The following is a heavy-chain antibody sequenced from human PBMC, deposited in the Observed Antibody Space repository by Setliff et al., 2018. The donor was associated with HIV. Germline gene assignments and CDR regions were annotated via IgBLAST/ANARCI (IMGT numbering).Heavy chain of an antibody. CDR1: GYTFSSHG. CDR2: ISVDNGNT. Sequence: ASVKVSCKASGYTFSSHGISWVRQAPGQRLEWMGWISVDNGNTNYAQKFQGRVTMTTDTSTSTAYMELRSLKSDDTAVYYCARSNTALDAFDIWGQGTMVTVSS. CDR3: ARSNTALDAFDI. J-gene: IGHJ3*02. D-gene: IGHD4-4*01. V-gene: IGHV1-18*01.